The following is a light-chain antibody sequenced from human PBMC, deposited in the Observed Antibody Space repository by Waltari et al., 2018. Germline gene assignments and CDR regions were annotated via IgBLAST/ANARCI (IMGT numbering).Light chain of an antibody. J-gene: IGLJ1*01. Sequence: QSVLTQPPSASGAPGQTITISCSGGGPHIGRNYFFWYQQFPGRAPRLIIHNNDQRPSGVPDRFSGSKSGISGSLAISGLRSDDEADYYCAAWDETLNTFLFGTGTKVAAL. CDR1: GPHIGRNY. V-gene: IGLV1-47*01. CDR3: AAWDETLNTFL. CDR2: NND.